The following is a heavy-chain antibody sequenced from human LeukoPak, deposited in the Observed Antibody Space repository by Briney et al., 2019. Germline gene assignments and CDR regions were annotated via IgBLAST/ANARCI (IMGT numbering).Heavy chain of an antibody. V-gene: IGHV1-2*02. CDR2: INPNSGGT. D-gene: IGHD3-10*01. J-gene: IGHJ4*02. Sequence: GASVKVSCKASGYSFSGYYMHWVRQAPGQGLEWMGWINPNSGGTKYAQKFLGRVTMTRDMSISTAYMELSRLRSDDTAVYYCARDLLSGSQGDYWGQGTLVTVSS. CDR1: GYSFSGYY. CDR3: ARDLLSGSQGDY.